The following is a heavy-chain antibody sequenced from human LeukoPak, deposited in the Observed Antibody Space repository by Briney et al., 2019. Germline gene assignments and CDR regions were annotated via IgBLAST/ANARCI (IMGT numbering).Heavy chain of an antibody. D-gene: IGHD3-10*01. CDR3: AREGVIRGGFDY. V-gene: IGHV4-30-4*01. CDR2: IYYSGST. J-gene: IGHJ4*02. CDR1: GGSISSGGYY. Sequence: SETLSLTCTVSGGSISSGGYYWSWIRQPPGKGLEWIGYIYYSGSTYYNPSLKSRVTISVDTSKNQFSLKLSSVTAADTAVYYCAREGVIRGGFDYWGQGTLVTVSS.